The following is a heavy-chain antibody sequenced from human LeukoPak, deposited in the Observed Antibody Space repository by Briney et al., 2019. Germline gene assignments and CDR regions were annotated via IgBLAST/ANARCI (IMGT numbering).Heavy chain of an antibody. D-gene: IGHD3-22*01. Sequence: GGSLRLSCAASGFTVSSSYMSWARQAPGKGLEWVSVIYNDGNTYYADSVKGRFTISRDNSKNTLYLQMDGLRAEDTAVYYCARDRDFSAYFDYWGQGTLVTVSS. CDR3: ARDRDFSAYFDY. CDR1: GFTVSSSY. J-gene: IGHJ4*02. CDR2: IYNDGNT. V-gene: IGHV3-53*01.